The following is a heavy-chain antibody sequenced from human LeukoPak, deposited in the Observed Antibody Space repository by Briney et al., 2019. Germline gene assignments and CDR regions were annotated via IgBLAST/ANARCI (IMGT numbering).Heavy chain of an antibody. CDR1: GFTFSSYS. V-gene: IGHV3-21*01. CDR3: ARDPIVGASSFDY. Sequence: PGGSLRLSCAASGFTFSSYSMNWVRQAPGKGLEWGSSISSSSSYIYYADSVKGRFTISRDNAKNSLYLQMNSLRAEDTAVYYCARDPIVGASSFDYWGQGTLVTVSS. D-gene: IGHD1-26*01. J-gene: IGHJ4*02. CDR2: ISSSSSYI.